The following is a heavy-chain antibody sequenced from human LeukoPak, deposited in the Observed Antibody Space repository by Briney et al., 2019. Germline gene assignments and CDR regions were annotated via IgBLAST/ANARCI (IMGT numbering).Heavy chain of an antibody. V-gene: IGHV1-24*01. Sequence: ASVKVSCKVSGYTLTELSMHWVRQAPGKGLEWMGGFDPEDGETIYAQKFQGRVTMTEDTSTDTAYMELSSLRSEDTAVYYCATAPGGGYYWGAFDYWGQGTLVTVSS. CDR3: ATAPGGGYYWGAFDY. D-gene: IGHD3-22*01. CDR1: GYTLTELS. J-gene: IGHJ4*02. CDR2: FDPEDGET.